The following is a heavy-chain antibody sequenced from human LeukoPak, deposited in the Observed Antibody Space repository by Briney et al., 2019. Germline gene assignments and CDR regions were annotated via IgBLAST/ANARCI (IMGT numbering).Heavy chain of an antibody. CDR2: IGTAGDT. Sequence: GGSLRLSCAASGFTFSSYDMHWVRQATGKGLEWVSAIGTAGDTYYPGSVKGRFTISRENAKNSLYLQMNSLRAGDTAVYYCARVYSSSWFRSYYGMDVWGQGTTVTVSS. CDR3: ARVYSSSWFRSYYGMDV. V-gene: IGHV3-13*01. CDR1: GFTFSSYD. J-gene: IGHJ6*02. D-gene: IGHD6-13*01.